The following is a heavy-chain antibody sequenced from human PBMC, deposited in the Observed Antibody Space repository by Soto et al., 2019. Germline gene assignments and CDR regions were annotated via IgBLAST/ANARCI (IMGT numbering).Heavy chain of an antibody. CDR1: GFTFSSYA. Sequence: GGSLRLSCSASGFTFSSYAMHWVHQAPGKGLEYVSAISSNGGSTYYADSVKGRFTISRDNSKNTLYLQMSSLRAEDTAVYYCLKGRGLRYFNWLLSYWGQGTLVTVSS. J-gene: IGHJ4*02. D-gene: IGHD3-9*01. CDR3: LKGRGLRYFNWLLSY. CDR2: ISSNGGST. V-gene: IGHV3-64D*06.